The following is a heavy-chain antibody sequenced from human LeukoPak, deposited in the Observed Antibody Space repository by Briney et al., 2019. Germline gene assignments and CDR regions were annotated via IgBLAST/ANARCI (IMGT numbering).Heavy chain of an antibody. V-gene: IGHV4-59*01. J-gene: IGHJ4*02. CDR1: GGSISTYY. Sequence: PSETLSLTCTVSGGSISTYYWSWIRQPPGKGLEWIGYVYYNGSTKYNPSLKSRVTISVDTSKKQFSLKLSSVTAADTAVYYCARGGMITFGNFDYWGPGTLVTVSS. D-gene: IGHD3-16*01. CDR3: ARGGMITFGNFDY. CDR2: VYYNGST.